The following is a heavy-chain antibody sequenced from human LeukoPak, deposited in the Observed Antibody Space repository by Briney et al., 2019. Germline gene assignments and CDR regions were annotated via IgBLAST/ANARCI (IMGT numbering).Heavy chain of an antibody. CDR3: ARGLFLSGYLDAFDI. V-gene: IGHV3-53*01. CDR2: IYSDGRT. D-gene: IGHD3-22*01. J-gene: IGHJ3*02. Sequence: GGSLRLSCAASGFTVSNKYMTWVRQAPGKGLEWVSLIYSDGRTYYADSVTGRCTISRDGSKNTLYLQMNSLSVEDTAVYYCARGLFLSGYLDAFDIWGQGTVVTVSS. CDR1: GFTVSNKY.